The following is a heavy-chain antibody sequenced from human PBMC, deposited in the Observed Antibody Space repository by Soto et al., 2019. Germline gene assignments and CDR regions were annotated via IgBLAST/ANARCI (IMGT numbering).Heavy chain of an antibody. V-gene: IGHV3-21*01. CDR2: ISSSSSYI. CDR1: GFTFSSYS. Sequence: EVQLVESGGGLVKPGGSLRLSCAASGFTFSSYSMNWVRQAPGKGLEWVSSISSSSSYIYYADSVKGRFTISRDNAKNSLYLQMNSLRAEDTAVYYCARDGQDTAMVTYYYYYGMDVWGQGTTVTVSS. D-gene: IGHD5-18*01. J-gene: IGHJ6*02. CDR3: ARDGQDTAMVTYYYYYGMDV.